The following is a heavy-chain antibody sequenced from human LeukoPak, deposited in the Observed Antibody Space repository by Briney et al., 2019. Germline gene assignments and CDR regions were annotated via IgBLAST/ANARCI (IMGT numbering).Heavy chain of an antibody. V-gene: IGHV3-43*01. J-gene: IGHJ4*01. CDR1: GFSFDDYT. Sequence: GGSLRLSCAASGFSFDDYTMHWVRQAPGKGLEWLSLVSWDGGSTSYADSIKGRFTISRDNSKNSLYLQMNSLKTEDTAFYYCARTSGWNYHIEFWGQGTLVTVSS. CDR3: ARTSGWNYHIEF. CDR2: VSWDGGST. D-gene: IGHD1-7*01.